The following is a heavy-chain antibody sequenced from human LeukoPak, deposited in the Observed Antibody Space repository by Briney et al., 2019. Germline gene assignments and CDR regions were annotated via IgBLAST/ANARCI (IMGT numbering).Heavy chain of an antibody. CDR1: GFTFSNYG. D-gene: IGHD1-26*01. Sequence: PGGSLRLSCSASGFTFSNYGMHWVRQAPGKGLEYVSSIKSDGSSTYYADSVKGRFTISRDNSKSSLFLQMSSLRAEDTAVYYCVRREANWGRGTVVTVSS. V-gene: IGHV3-64D*09. CDR3: VRREAN. CDR2: IKSDGSST. J-gene: IGHJ4*02.